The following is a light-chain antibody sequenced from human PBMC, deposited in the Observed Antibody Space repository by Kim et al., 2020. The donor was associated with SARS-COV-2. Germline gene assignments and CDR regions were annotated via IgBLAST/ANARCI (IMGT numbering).Light chain of an antibody. J-gene: IGKJ4*01. CDR2: DAS. CDR1: QSVSSY. Sequence: LSPGERATLSGRASQSVSSYLGWYQQRPGQAPRLLIYDASNRATDVPARFSGSGSGTDFTLTISNLEPEDFAVYYCQQRVDWPLTFGGGTKVDIK. V-gene: IGKV3-11*01. CDR3: QQRVDWPLT.